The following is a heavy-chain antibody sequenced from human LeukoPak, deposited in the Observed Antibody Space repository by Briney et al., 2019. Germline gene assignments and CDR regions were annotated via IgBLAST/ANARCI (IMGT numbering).Heavy chain of an antibody. CDR3: VKDGGSYSVDY. V-gene: IGHV3-30*02. CDR1: GFTFSSYG. D-gene: IGHD1-26*01. CDR2: IRYDGSNK. J-gene: IGHJ4*02. Sequence: PGGSLRLSCAASGFTFSSYGMRWVRQAPGKGLEWVAFIRYDGSNKYYADSVKGRFTISRGNPKNTLYLQMNSLRAEDTAVYYCVKDGGSYSVDYWGQGTLVTISS.